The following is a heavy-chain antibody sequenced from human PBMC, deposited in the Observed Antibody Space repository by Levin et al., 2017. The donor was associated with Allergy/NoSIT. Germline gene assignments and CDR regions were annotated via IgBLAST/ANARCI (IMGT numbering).Heavy chain of an antibody. V-gene: IGHV1-69*01. Sequence: KISCKASGGTFSSYAISWVRQAPGQGLEWMGGIIPIFGTANYAQKFQGRVTITADESTSTAYMELSSLRSEDTAVYYCARDKEAMVGYYGMDVWGQGTTVTVSS. J-gene: IGHJ6*02. D-gene: IGHD5-18*01. CDR2: IIPIFGTA. CDR1: GGTFSSYA. CDR3: ARDKEAMVGYYGMDV.